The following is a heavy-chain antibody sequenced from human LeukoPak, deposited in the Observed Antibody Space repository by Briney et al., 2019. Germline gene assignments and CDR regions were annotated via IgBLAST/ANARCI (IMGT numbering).Heavy chain of an antibody. CDR2: IYHNGAT. Sequence: PSETLSLTCTVSGVSISNYYWSWVRQPPGEGLEWIGEIYHNGATNYNPSLKSRVTMLLDKSKNQFFLKLNSVTAADTAVYYCARNGGNSDYDYWGQGTLVTVSA. CDR1: GVSISNYY. D-gene: IGHD4-23*01. CDR3: ARNGGNSDYDY. V-gene: IGHV4-34*01. J-gene: IGHJ4*02.